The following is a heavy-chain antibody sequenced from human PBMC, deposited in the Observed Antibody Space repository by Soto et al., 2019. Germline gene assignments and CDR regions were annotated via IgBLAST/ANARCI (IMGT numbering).Heavy chain of an antibody. V-gene: IGHV3-23*01. Sequence: GGSLRLSCAASGFTFSRYAMTWVRQAPGKGLEWVSSISGSGGSTYYTNSVKGRFTISRDNSKNMMYLQMNSLRAQDAAIYYCSNVAFSSDVLPDPHSWRQAPLVTAPQ. CDR1: GFTFSRYA. CDR2: ISGSGGST. D-gene: IGHD3-9*01. J-gene: IGHJ5*02. CDR3: SNVAFSSDVLPDPHS.